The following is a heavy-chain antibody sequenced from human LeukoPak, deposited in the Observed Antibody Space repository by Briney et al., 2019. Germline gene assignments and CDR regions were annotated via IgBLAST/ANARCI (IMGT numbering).Heavy chain of an antibody. CDR2: IYYSGST. CDR1: GGSISNYY. Sequence: SETLSLTCTVSGGSISNYYWSWIRQPPGKGLEWIGYIYYSGSTNYNPSLKSRVTISVDTSKNQFSLKLSSVTAADTAVYYCARGWGTVTTFYYWGQGTLVTVSS. V-gene: IGHV4-59*01. J-gene: IGHJ4*02. D-gene: IGHD4-17*01. CDR3: ARGWGTVTTFYY.